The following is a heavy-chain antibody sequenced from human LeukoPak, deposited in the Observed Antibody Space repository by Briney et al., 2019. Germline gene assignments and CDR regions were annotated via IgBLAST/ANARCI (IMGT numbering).Heavy chain of an antibody. D-gene: IGHD1-1*01. Sequence: SETLSLTCAVSGCSISSGYYWGWIRQPPGKGLEWIGSIYHSGSTYYNPSLKSRVTISVDTSKNQFSLKLSSVTAADTAVYYCARGGTGNWFDPWGQGTLVTVSS. CDR3: ARGGTGNWFDP. V-gene: IGHV4-38-2*01. CDR2: IYHSGST. J-gene: IGHJ5*02. CDR1: GCSISSGYY.